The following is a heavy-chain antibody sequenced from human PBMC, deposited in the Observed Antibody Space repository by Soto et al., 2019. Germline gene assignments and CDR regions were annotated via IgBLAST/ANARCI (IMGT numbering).Heavy chain of an antibody. CDR3: ARDRRGNYYDSSGRYVTEYFFDY. V-gene: IGHV1-8*01. CDR1: GYTFTSYD. D-gene: IGHD3-22*01. J-gene: IGHJ4*02. CDR2: MNPNSGNT. Sequence: GASVKVSCKASGYTFTSYDINWVRQATGQGLEWMGWMNPNSGNTGYAQKFQGRVTMTRDTSTSTVYMELNSLRAEDTAVYYCARDRRGNYYDSSGRYVTEYFFDYWGQGTLVTVSS.